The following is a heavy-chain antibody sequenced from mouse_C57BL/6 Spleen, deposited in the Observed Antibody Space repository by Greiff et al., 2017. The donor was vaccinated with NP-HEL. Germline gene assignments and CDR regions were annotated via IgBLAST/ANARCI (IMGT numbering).Heavy chain of an antibody. J-gene: IGHJ2*01. D-gene: IGHD2-4*01. CDR3: TCIYYDYEEGYYFDY. CDR2: IRLKSDNYAT. CDR1: GFTFSNYW. V-gene: IGHV6-3*01. Sequence: EVKLMESGGGLVQPGGSMKLSCVASGFTFSNYWMNWVRQSPEKGLEWVAQIRLKSDNYATHYAESVKGRFTISRDDSKSSVYLQMNNLRAEDTGIYYCTCIYYDYEEGYYFDYWGQGTTLTVSS.